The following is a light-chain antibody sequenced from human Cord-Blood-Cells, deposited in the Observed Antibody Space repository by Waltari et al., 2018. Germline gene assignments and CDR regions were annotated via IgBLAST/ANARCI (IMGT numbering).Light chain of an antibody. CDR2: AAS. J-gene: IGKJ4*01. CDR1: QSISSN. CDR3: QQSYSTPPT. V-gene: IGKV1-39*01. Sequence: DIQMTQSPSSLSASVRERVTITCRASQSISSNLNWYQQKPGKAPKLLIYAASSLQSGVPSRVSGSGSGTDFTLTISSLQPEDFATYYCQQSYSTPPTFGGATKVEIK.